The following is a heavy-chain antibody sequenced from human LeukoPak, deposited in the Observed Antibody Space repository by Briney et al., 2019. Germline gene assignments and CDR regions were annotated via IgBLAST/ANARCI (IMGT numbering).Heavy chain of an antibody. D-gene: IGHD2-2*01. V-gene: IGHV3-30*02. Sequence: PGESLRLSCAASGFTFSSYGMHWVRQAPGKGLEWVAFIRYDGSNKYYADSVKGRFTISRDNSKNTLYLQMNSLRAEDTAVYYCAKDSHVSQYQLLSLFDYWGQGTLVTVSS. CDR3: AKDSHVSQYQLLSLFDY. CDR2: IRYDGSNK. CDR1: GFTFSSYG. J-gene: IGHJ4*02.